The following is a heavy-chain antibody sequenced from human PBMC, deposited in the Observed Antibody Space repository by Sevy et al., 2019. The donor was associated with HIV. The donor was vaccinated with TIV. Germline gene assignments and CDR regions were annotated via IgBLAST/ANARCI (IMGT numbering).Heavy chain of an antibody. J-gene: IGHJ4*02. D-gene: IGHD1-7*01. CDR2: IKQDAGQK. CDR3: SRDDGNYYFHY. CDR1: GFTFSKYW. Sequence: GGSLRLSCAASGFTFSKYWMGWVRQAPGKGLEWVANIKQDAGQKYYVDSVKGRFTISRDNAKNSLFLQMNSLRAEDTAVYFCSRDDGNYYFHYWGQGTLVTVSS. V-gene: IGHV3-7*01.